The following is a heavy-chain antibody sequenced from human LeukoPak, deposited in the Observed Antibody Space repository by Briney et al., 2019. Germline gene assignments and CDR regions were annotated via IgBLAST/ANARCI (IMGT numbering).Heavy chain of an antibody. J-gene: IGHJ4*02. V-gene: IGHV4-38-2*01. CDR1: GYSINSGYY. CDR2: IYHSGGT. D-gene: IGHD3-10*01. CDR3: ARHNYGWPHDY. Sequence: SETLSLTCGVSGYSINSGYYWGWIRQPPGKGLEWIGSIYHSGGTYCNPSLKSRVTISVDTSRNQFSLRLSSVTAADTAVYYCARHNYGWPHDYWGQGTLVTVPS.